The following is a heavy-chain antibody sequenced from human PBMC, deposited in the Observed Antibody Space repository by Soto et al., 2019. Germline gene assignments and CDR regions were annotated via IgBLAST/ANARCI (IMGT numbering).Heavy chain of an antibody. J-gene: IGHJ4*02. V-gene: IGHV4-59*08. CDR2: TDYSGNT. CDR1: SDSISSYY. CDR3: ARAVCDPLYYLDY. Sequence: QVQLQESGPGLVRPSETLSLTCTVSSDSISSYYWIWIRQSPGKGLEWIGYTDYSGNTNYNPSLKSRVTLSGDTSKNQFSLRLSSVTAADTAVYYCARAVCDPLYYLDYWCQGTRGTVSS. D-gene: IGHD6-19*01.